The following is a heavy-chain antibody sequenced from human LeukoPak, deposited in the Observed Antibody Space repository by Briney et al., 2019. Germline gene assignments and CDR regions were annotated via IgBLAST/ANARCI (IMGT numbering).Heavy chain of an antibody. V-gene: IGHV3-11*05. CDR3: AKESSGSYHPFFDY. J-gene: IGHJ4*02. Sequence: GGSLRLSCAASGFIFSDYYMNWIRQAPGKGLEWVSYISSSSSYTNYADSVKGRFTISRDNSKNTLYLQMNSLRAEDTAVYYCAKESSGSYHPFFDYWGQGTLVTVSS. CDR2: ISSSSSYT. CDR1: GFIFSDYY. D-gene: IGHD3-10*01.